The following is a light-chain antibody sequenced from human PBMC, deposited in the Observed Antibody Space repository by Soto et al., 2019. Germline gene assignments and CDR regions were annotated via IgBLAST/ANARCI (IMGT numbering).Light chain of an antibody. CDR3: TSYTSSTLQA. J-gene: IGLJ1*01. CDR2: GGS. V-gene: IGLV2-14*03. CDR1: SSDVSGYND. Sequence: QSVLNQPASVSGSPGQSINIPCSGTSSDVSGYNDTSWYQEQPGKAPKLVIYGGSNRPLGVSHRFSVAKSGNTASVTTSVLQGEDETDYYCTSYTSSTLQAFEIGTKVTV.